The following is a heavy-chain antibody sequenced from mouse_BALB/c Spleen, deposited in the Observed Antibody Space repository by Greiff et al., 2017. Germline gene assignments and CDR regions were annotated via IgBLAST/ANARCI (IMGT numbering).Heavy chain of an antibody. CDR1: GYTFTSYW. Sequence: QVQLQQPGAELVRPGASVKLSCKASGYTFTSYWINWVTQRPGQGLEWIGNIYPSDSYTNYNQKFKDKATLTVDKSSSTAYMQLSSPTSEDSAVYYCTKDSMDYWGQGTSVTVSS. CDR2: IYPSDSYT. CDR3: TKDSMDY. V-gene: IGHV1-69*02. J-gene: IGHJ4*01.